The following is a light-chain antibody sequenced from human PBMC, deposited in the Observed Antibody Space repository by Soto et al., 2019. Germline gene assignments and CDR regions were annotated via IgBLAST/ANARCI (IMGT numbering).Light chain of an antibody. V-gene: IGLV1-47*01. CDR2: RNN. CDR1: SSNIGSNY. Sequence: QSVLTQPPSASGTPGQRATIFCSGSSSNIGSNYVYWYQQLPGTAPKLLTYRNNQRPSGVPDRFSGSKSGTSASLAISGLRSEDEADYYCAAWDDSFVVFGGGTKLTVL. J-gene: IGLJ2*01. CDR3: AAWDDSFVV.